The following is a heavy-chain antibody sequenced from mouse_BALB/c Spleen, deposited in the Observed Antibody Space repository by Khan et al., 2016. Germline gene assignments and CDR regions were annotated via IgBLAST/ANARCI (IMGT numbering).Heavy chain of an antibody. Sequence: QVQLKESGPSLVQPSQSLSITCTVSGFSLTSYGVHWVRQSPGKGLEWLGVIWRGGSTDYNAAFMSRLSITKDNSKSQVFFKMNSLQADDTAIYXCAKKPSYGYEGLYAMDYWGQGTSVTVSS. CDR3: AKKPSYGYEGLYAMDY. V-gene: IGHV2-5-1*01. CDR1: GFSLTSYG. D-gene: IGHD1-2*01. CDR2: IWRGGST. J-gene: IGHJ4*01.